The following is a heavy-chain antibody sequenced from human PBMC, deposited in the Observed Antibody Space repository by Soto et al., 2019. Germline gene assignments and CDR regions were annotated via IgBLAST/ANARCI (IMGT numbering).Heavy chain of an antibody. Sequence: EVRLLESGGGLVQPGGSLRLSCAASGFTFSVYAMSWVRQAPGKGLEWVSGISGSGDSTHYADSVKGRFTVSRDNSKNMLYLQTNSLRAEDTPIYYCAKALYGGFTYWGQGTLVTVSS. D-gene: IGHD3-10*01. CDR3: AKALYGGFTY. CDR2: ISGSGDST. CDR1: GFTFSVYA. V-gene: IGHV3-23*01. J-gene: IGHJ4*02.